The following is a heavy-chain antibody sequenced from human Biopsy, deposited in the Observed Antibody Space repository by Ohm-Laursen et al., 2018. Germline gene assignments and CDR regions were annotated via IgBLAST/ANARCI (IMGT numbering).Heavy chain of an antibody. CDR3: ARHPTGFWFDP. Sequence: SETLSLTCTVSGGSISSSTTYYWAWLCQPPGKGLEWIGSIYNTETTFYNPSLKSRVTISVDTSTIQFSLKVSSVTAADTALYFCARHPTGFWFDPWGHGTLVTVSS. CDR2: IYNTETT. V-gene: IGHV4-39*01. J-gene: IGHJ5*02. CDR1: GGSISSSTTYY.